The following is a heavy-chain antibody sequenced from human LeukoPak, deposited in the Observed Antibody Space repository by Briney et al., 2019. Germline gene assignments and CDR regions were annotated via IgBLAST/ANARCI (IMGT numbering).Heavy chain of an antibody. V-gene: IGHV4-4*07. D-gene: IGHD6-19*01. CDR1: GGSISSSY. CDR3: ARDFGFGSA. CDR2: IFTSGTT. J-gene: IGHJ5*02. Sequence: PSETLSLTCTVSGGSISSSYWSWIRQPAGKGLEWIGRIFTSGTTEYNPSLKSRVTMSVDTSKNQFPLKLTSVTAADTAVYYCARDFGFGSAWGQGALVTVSS.